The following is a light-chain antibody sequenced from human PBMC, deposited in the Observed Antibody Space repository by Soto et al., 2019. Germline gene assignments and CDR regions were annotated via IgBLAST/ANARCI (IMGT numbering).Light chain of an antibody. CDR3: QQYTSYLYT. CDR1: QSISSW. Sequence: DIQMTQSPSTLSASVGDRVTITCRASQSISSWLAWYQQKPGKAPKLLTYDASSLESGVPSRFSGSGSGTEFTLTISSLQPDDFATYYCQQYTSYLYTFGQGTKLEIK. CDR2: DAS. V-gene: IGKV1-5*01. J-gene: IGKJ2*01.